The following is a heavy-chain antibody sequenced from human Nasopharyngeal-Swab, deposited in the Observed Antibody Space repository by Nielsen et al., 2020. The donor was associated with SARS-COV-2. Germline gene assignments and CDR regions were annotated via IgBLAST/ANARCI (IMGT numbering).Heavy chain of an antibody. CDR2: IIPILGIA. Sequence: SVKVSCNASGGTFCSYAISWVRQAPGQGLEWMGRIIPILGIANYAQKFLGRVTITADKTTSTAYMELSSLISEDTAVYYCARVVVGDTDGWFDPWGQGTLVTVSS. J-gene: IGHJ5*02. V-gene: IGHV1-69*04. CDR3: ARVVVGDTDGWFDP. D-gene: IGHD2-15*01. CDR1: GGTFCSYA.